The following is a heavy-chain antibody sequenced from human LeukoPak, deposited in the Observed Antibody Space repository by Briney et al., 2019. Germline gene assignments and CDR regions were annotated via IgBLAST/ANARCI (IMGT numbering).Heavy chain of an antibody. J-gene: IGHJ5*02. V-gene: IGHV3-30*04. CDR3: AKTTYYYDSSGYYPTGA. CDR1: GFTFSSYA. D-gene: IGHD3-22*01. Sequence: GGSLRLSCAASGFTFSSYAMHWVRQAPGKGLEWVAVISYDGSNKYYADSVKGRFTISRDNSKNTLYLQMNSLRAEDTAVYYCAKTTYYYDSSGYYPTGAWGQGTLVTVSS. CDR2: ISYDGSNK.